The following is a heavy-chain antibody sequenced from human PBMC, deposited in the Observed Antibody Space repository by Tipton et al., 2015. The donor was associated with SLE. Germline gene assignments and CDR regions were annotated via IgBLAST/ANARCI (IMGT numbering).Heavy chain of an antibody. CDR1: GFTFSSYA. D-gene: IGHD6-19*01. Sequence: SLRLSCAASGFTFSSYAMSWVRQAPGKGLEWVSGISGSGIITYYADSVKGRFTISRDNSKNTLYLQMNSLRAEDTAVYYCARGVRLWGSGWDYYFDYWGQGTLVTVSS. CDR2: ISGSGIIT. V-gene: IGHV3-23*01. CDR3: ARGVRLWGSGWDYYFDY. J-gene: IGHJ4*02.